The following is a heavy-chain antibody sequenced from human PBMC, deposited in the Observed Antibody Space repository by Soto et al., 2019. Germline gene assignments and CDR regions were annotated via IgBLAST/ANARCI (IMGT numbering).Heavy chain of an antibody. CDR3: AGSGDYDFWSGYPLLYYVDV. Sequence: GGSLRLSCAASGFTFSSYWMSWVRQAPGKGLEWVANIKQDGSEKYYVDSVKGRFTISRDNAKNSLYLQMNSLRAEDTAVYYCAGSGDYDFWSGYPLLYYVDVWGKGTTVTVSS. V-gene: IGHV3-7*01. CDR1: GFTFSSYW. D-gene: IGHD3-3*01. J-gene: IGHJ6*03. CDR2: IKQDGSEK.